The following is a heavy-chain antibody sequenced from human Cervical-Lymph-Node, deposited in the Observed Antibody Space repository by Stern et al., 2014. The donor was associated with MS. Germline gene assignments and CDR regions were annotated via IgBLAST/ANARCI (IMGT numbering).Heavy chain of an antibody. CDR3: ARHVGVSSTWYRWFDS. Sequence: VQLVESGPGLVKPSETLSLTCTVSRDSISSPHYYWAWIRQPPGDGLEWVGSVYYSGNTYYNPSLKSRVTISVDSSRNQFFLKLTSVIALDTAVYYCARHVGVSSTWYRWFDSWGQGTLVTVSS. CDR2: VYYSGNT. J-gene: IGHJ5*01. CDR1: RDSISSPHYY. V-gene: IGHV4-39*01. D-gene: IGHD6-13*01.